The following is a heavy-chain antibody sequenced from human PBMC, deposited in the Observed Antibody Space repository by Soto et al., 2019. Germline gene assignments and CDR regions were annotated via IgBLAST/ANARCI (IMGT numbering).Heavy chain of an antibody. CDR2: ISIYNGNV. Sequence: QVQIMQSGPEVKKPGATVKVSCTSSETAFADFGVTWIRQAPGQGLEWMGWISIYNGNVNYAQKFRDRVTMTTETFTETSSTTAYLELRSLASDDTAMYYCARDKDDRKFGSEGPYDFWGQGTLITVSS. CDR1: ETAFADFG. CDR3: ARDKDDRKFGSEGPYDF. J-gene: IGHJ4*02. V-gene: IGHV1-18*01. D-gene: IGHD6-19*01.